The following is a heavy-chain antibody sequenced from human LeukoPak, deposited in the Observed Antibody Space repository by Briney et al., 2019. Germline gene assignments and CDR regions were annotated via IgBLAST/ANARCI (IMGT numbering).Heavy chain of an antibody. Sequence: SETLSLTCTVSGDSISGSNFYWTRIPPSPVKGREWIGSICYSGSTYSNPSLKGRVAKSVDKSKNPFLRNVSAVTAADTAGECCSMGGGVAVFDTWGQGTLVTVSS. CDR2: ICYSGST. CDR1: GDSISGSNFY. V-gene: IGHV4-39*01. CDR3: SMGGGVAVFDT. J-gene: IGHJ4*02. D-gene: IGHD6-19*01.